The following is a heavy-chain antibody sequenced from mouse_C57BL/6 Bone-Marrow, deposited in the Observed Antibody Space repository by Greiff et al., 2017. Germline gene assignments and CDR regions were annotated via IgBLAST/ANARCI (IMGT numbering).Heavy chain of an antibody. J-gene: IGHJ2*01. CDR1: GYTFTSYW. D-gene: IGHD2-5*01. V-gene: IGHV1-7*01. CDR2: INPSSGYT. CDR3: ARGPFSNYYFDY. Sequence: VQGLESGAELAKPGASVKLSCKASGYTFTSYWMHWVKQRPGRGLEWIGYINPSSGYTKYNQKFKDKATLTADKPSSTAYMQLSSLTYEDSAVYYCARGPFSNYYFDYWGQGTTLTVSS.